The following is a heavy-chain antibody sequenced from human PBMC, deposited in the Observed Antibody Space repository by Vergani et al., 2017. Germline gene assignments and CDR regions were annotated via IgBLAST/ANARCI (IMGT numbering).Heavy chain of an antibody. J-gene: IGHJ6*03. CDR1: GFTFSSYG. D-gene: IGHD6-19*01. CDR2: ISYDGSNK. Sequence: VQLQESGGGLVKPGGSLRVSCAASGFTFSSYGMHWVRQAPGKGLEWVAVISYDGSNKYYADSVKGRFTISRDNSKNTLYLQMNSLRAEDTAVYYCARSSGWYVYYMDVWGKGTTVTVSS. CDR3: ARSSGWYVYYMDV. V-gene: IGHV3-30*03.